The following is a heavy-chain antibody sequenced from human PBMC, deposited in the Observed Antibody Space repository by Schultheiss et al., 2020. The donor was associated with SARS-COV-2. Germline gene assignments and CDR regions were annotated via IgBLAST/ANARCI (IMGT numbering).Heavy chain of an antibody. J-gene: IGHJ5*02. V-gene: IGHV3-48*01. Sequence: SCAASGFTFSDYSMTWVRQAPGKGLEWVSYISGRSSTSYYADSVKGRFAISRDNARNSVFLQLNSLRVEDTAVYFCARVGAVGGNVWFDPWGQGTLVTVSS. CDR3: ARVGAVGGNVWFDP. D-gene: IGHD2-15*01. CDR2: ISGRSSTS. CDR1: GFTFSDYS.